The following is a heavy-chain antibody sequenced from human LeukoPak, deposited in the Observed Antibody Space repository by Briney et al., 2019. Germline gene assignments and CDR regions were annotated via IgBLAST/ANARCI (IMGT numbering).Heavy chain of an antibody. CDR2: IKQDESEE. V-gene: IGHV3-7*01. J-gene: IGHJ4*02. Sequence: GGSLRLSCAASGFTFSSYWMSWVRQAPGKGLEWVANIKQDESEEYYVDSVKGRFTISRDNAKNSLYLQMNSLRAEDTAVYFCARRIVTYYYGSGLDYWGQGTLVAVSS. CDR1: GFTFSSYW. D-gene: IGHD3-10*01. CDR3: ARRIVTYYYGSGLDY.